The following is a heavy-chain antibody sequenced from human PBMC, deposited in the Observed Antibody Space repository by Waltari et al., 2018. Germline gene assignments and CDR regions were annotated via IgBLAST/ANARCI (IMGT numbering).Heavy chain of an antibody. V-gene: IGHV5-51*01. CDR1: GYSFTSYW. D-gene: IGHD3-16*01. CDR3: SSRKGGVLLQFGGADAFDI. J-gene: IGHJ3*02. CDR2: ISPGDSHT. Sequence: EVQLVQSGAEVKKPGESLKISCKGSGYSFTSYWIGWVRQLPGKGLEWRGLISPGDSHTKLRPSCQRQLSIAAAKALRTAYLQWSSLTASDTAMYYCSSRKGGVLLQFGGADAFDIWGQGTMVTVS.